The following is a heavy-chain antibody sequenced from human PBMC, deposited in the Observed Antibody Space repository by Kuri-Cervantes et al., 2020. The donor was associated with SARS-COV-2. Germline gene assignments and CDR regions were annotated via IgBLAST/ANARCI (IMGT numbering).Heavy chain of an antibody. V-gene: IGHV4-59*11. D-gene: IGHD4-23*01. Sequence: SETLSLTCTVSGGSISSHYWSWIRQPPGKGLEWIGYIYYSGSINYNPSLKSRVTISVDTSKNQFSLKLSSVTAADTAVYYCARINYGGNPFDYWGQGTLVTVSS. J-gene: IGHJ4*02. CDR2: IYYSGSI. CDR1: GGSISSHY. CDR3: ARINYGGNPFDY.